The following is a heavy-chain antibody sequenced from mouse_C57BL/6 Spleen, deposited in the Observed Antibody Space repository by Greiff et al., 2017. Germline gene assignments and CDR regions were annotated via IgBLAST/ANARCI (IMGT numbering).Heavy chain of an antibody. CDR2: IHPNSGST. CDR1: GYTFTSYW. J-gene: IGHJ2*01. CDR3: TRSRRLNYFDY. D-gene: IGHD2-2*01. Sequence: VQLQQPGAELVKPGASVKLSCKASGYTFTSYWMHWVKQRPGQGLEWIGMIHPNSGSTYYNEKFKSKATLTVDKSSSTAYMQLSSLTSEDSAVYCSTRSRRLNYFDYWGQGTTLTVSS. V-gene: IGHV1-64*01.